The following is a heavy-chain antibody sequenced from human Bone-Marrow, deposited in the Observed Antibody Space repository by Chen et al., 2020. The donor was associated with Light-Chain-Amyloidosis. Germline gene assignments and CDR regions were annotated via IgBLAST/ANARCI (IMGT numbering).Heavy chain of an antibody. CDR1: GFTFSSYW. CDR3: ARDSDCRSTSCYPLGTFDI. CDR2: INTDGSST. Sequence: EVQLVESGGGLVQPGGSLRLSCVASGFTFSSYWMHWVRQAPGKGLVWVSRINTDGSSTSYAYSVKGRFTISRDNAKNTLFLQMSSLRADDTAVYYCARDSDCRSTSCYPLGTFDIWGQGTMVTVSS. D-gene: IGHD2-2*01. V-gene: IGHV3-74*01. J-gene: IGHJ3*02.